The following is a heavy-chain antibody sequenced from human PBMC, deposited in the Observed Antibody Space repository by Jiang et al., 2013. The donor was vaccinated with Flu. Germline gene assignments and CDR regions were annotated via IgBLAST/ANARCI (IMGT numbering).Heavy chain of an antibody. CDR1: GYTFTSYW. J-gene: IGHJ6*02. D-gene: IGHD3-9*01. CDR2: IYPGDSDT. Sequence: SLKISCKGSGYTFTSYWIGWVRQMPGKGLEWMGIIYPGDSDTRYSPSFQGQVTISADKSISTAYLQWSSLKASDTAMYYCARYGETYYDILTGRDYYYGMDVWGQGTTVTVSS. V-gene: IGHV5-51*01. CDR3: ARYGETYYDILTGRDYYYGMDV.